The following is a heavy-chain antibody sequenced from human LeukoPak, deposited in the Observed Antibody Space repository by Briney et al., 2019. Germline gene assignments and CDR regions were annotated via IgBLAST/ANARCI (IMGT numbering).Heavy chain of an antibody. D-gene: IGHD3-10*01. Sequence: ASVKVSCKASGYTFTGYYMHWVRQAPGQGLEWMGWINPNSGGTNFAQKFQGRVTMTSDTSISTAYMELSGLTADDTAMYYCATGGVGETFTFDIWGQGTMVTVSS. V-gene: IGHV1-2*02. CDR2: INPNSGGT. CDR3: ATGGVGETFTFDI. CDR1: GYTFTGYY. J-gene: IGHJ3*02.